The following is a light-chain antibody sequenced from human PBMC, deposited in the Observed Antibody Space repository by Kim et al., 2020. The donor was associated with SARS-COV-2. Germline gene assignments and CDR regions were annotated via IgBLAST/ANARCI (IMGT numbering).Light chain of an antibody. CDR2: WAS. J-gene: IGKJ4*01. V-gene: IGKV4-1*01. CDR3: QQYYTSPPT. CDR1: HSVLYGTN. Sequence: LVERPTINCKSGHSVLYGTNLAWYQKKQGLHPKLLVYWASTRESRVPDRFRGSGSGTDFTLTISSLQAEDVAVYYCQQYYTSPPTFGGGTKVDIK.